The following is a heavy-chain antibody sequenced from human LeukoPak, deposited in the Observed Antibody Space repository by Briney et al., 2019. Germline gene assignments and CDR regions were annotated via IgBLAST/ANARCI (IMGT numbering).Heavy chain of an antibody. D-gene: IGHD6-13*01. V-gene: IGHV1-2*02. J-gene: IGHJ4*02. CDR2: INPNSGVT. CDR1: GYTFTGYY. Sequence: ASVKVSCKASGYTFTGYYMHWVRQAPGQGLEWMGWINPNSGVTNHAQKFQGRATMTRDTSISTAYMELSRLRSDDTAVYYCARGHDSSSLYSPHDYWGQGTLVTVSS. CDR3: ARGHDSSSLYSPHDY.